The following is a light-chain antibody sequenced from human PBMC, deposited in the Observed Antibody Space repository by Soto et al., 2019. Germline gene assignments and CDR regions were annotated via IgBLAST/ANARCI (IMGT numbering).Light chain of an antibody. CDR2: DAS. V-gene: IGKV1-5*01. Sequence: DIQMTQSPSTLSASVGDRVTITCRASQSISSWLAWYQQKPGKAPKLLIYDASSLESGVPSRFSGSGSGTEFTLTFSSLQPVVFATNYGNQYNGFSRRFGQGTKGKSN. J-gene: IGKJ1*01. CDR3: NQYNGFSRR. CDR1: QSISSW.